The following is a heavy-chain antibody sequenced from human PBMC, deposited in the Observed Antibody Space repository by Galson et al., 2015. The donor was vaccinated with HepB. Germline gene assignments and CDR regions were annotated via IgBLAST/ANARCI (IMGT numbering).Heavy chain of an antibody. CDR3: AREVGLSGSSIDY. V-gene: IGHV3-33*01. CDR1: GFSFSNYG. CDR2: IWYDGSKK. J-gene: IGHJ4*02. Sequence: SLRLSCATSGFSFSNYGMHWVRQAPGKGLEWVAVIWYDGSKKYYVNSVKGRFTISRDNSKNTLYLQMNSLRAEDTAVYYCAREVGLSGSSIDYWGQGTLVTVSS. D-gene: IGHD1-26*01.